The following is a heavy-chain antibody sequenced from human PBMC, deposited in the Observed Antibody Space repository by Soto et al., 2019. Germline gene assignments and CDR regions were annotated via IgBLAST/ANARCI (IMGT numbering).Heavy chain of an antibody. J-gene: IGHJ3*01. V-gene: IGHV3-48*03. CDR2: IRHSAHI. CDR3: AKERGPEVSATIGGDV. D-gene: IGHD3-16*01. Sequence: PGGSLRLSCVGSGFTLSNSEINWVRQAPGKGLEWISYIRHSAHIYYADAVKGRFTIYRDNAKNSVYLQMNSLRVEDTAVYYCAKERGPEVSATIGGDVWCQGILVTVSS. CDR1: GFTLSNSE.